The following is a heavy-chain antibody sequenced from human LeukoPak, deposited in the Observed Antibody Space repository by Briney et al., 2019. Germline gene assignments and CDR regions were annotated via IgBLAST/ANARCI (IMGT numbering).Heavy chain of an antibody. D-gene: IGHD3-3*01. CDR3: ARGIWSGYYDY. V-gene: IGHV1-8*03. Sequence: ASVKVSCKASGYTFTGYYMHWVRQATGQGLEWMGWMNPNSGNTGYAQKFQGRVTITRNTSISTAYMELSSLRSEDTAVYYCARGIWSGYYDYWGQGTLVTVSS. CDR1: GYTFTGYY. J-gene: IGHJ4*02. CDR2: MNPNSGNT.